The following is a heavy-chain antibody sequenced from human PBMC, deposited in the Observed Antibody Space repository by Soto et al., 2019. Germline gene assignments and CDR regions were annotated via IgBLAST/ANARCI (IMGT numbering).Heavy chain of an antibody. CDR3: ASQRNDYGAYDY. CDR2: IYSSGET. D-gene: IGHD3-16*01. Sequence: GSLRISCAASVFTVGSPYMSWVRQAPGNGLEWVSIIYSSGETHYADSVEGRFTLSRDTSKNTLYLQMNSLRADDTAVYYCASQRNDYGAYDYWGQGT. CDR1: VFTVGSPY. V-gene: IGHV3-66*04. J-gene: IGHJ4*02.